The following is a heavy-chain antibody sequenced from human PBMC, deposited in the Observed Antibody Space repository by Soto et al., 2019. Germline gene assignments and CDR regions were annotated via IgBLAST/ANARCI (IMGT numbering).Heavy chain of an antibody. Sequence: RRACAASGVTFSNYWMHGVRQGRGTGLVWVARIDGDGTGNDYADSVKGRVTISRDNAKNTLYLQMNSLRAEDTAVYYCARGALHGRSWHPPVAFDPWGQGPLATHS. D-gene: IGHD6-13*01. CDR1: GVTFSNYW. J-gene: IGHJ5*02. CDR3: ARGALHGRSWHPPVAFDP. CDR2: IDGDGTGN. V-gene: IGHV3-74*01.